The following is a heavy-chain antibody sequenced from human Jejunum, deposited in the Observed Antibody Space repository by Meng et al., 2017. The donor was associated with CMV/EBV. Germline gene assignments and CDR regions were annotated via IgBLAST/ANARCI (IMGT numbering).Heavy chain of an antibody. D-gene: IGHD5-12*01. Sequence: ASGFTFSSYGMHWVRQAPGKGLEWVALISFDGRRIHYADSVEGRFTISRDNSKNTLDLQMNSLRAEDTAVYFCARDYGLEYSGRHPRGQGTLVTVSS. J-gene: IGHJ5*02. CDR3: ARDYGLEYSGRHP. CDR2: ISFDGRRI. V-gene: IGHV3-30*03. CDR1: GFTFSSYG.